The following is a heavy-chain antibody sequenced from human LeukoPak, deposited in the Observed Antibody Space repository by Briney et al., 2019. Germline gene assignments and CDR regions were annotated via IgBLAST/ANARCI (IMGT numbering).Heavy chain of an antibody. CDR1: GGSIGSTTYY. J-gene: IGHJ4*02. Sequence: SETLSLTCTVSGGSIGSTTYYWGLIRQPPGKGLEWIGYIYYSGSTNYNPSLKSRVTISVDTSKNQFSLKLSSVTAADTAVYYCARAYGDYVNFDYWGQGTLVTVSS. D-gene: IGHD4-17*01. V-gene: IGHV4-61*05. CDR3: ARAYGDYVNFDY. CDR2: IYYSGST.